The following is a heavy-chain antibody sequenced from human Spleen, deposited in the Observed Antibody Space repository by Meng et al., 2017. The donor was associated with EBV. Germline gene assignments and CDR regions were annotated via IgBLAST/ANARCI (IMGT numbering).Heavy chain of an antibody. CDR2: IYYSGSP. CDR1: GGSISSRDHY. J-gene: IGHJ4*02. Sequence: QVQLQESGPGLVQPSGTLSLTCPVPGGSISSRDHYWGWIRQPPGKGLEWIGSIYYSGSPYYNPSLKSRVTISVDTSKNQFSLKLSSVTAADTAVYYCARGHFVVVTATNHYFDYWGQGTLVTVYS. D-gene: IGHD2-21*02. V-gene: IGHV4-39*07. CDR3: ARGHFVVVTATNHYFDY.